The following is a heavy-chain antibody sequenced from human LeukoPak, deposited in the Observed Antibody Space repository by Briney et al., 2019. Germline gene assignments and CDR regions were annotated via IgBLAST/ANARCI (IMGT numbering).Heavy chain of an antibody. D-gene: IGHD1-26*01. CDR2: ISAYHGNP. CDR3: ARSEIIVGATLGGFDY. CDR1: GYTFTSYG. J-gene: IGHJ4*02. V-gene: IGHV1-18*01. Sequence: ASVKVSCKASGYTFTSYGISWVRQAPGQGLEWMGWISAYHGNPNYAQKLQGRVTMTTDTSTSTAYMELRSLGSDDTAVYYCARSEIIVGATLGGFDYWGQGTLVTVSS.